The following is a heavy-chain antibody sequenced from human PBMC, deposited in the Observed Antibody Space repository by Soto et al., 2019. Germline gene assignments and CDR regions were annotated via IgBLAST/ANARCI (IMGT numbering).Heavy chain of an antibody. V-gene: IGHV1-69*06. J-gene: IGHJ6*02. CDR1: GGTFSSYA. CDR2: IIPIFGTA. Sequence: SVKVSCKASGGTFSSYALTWVRQAPGQGLEWMGGIIPIFGTANYAQKFQGRVTITADKSTSTAYMELSSLRSEDTAVYYCARDLVLRFLEWLPTGCYYGMDVWGQGTTVTVSS. CDR3: ARDLVLRFLEWLPTGCYYGMDV. D-gene: IGHD3-3*01.